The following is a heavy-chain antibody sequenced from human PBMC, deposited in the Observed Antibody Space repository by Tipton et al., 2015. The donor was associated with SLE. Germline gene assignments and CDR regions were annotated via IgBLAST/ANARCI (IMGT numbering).Heavy chain of an antibody. D-gene: IGHD3-10*01. Sequence: TLSLTCTVSGGSISSGGYYWSWIRQHPGKGLEWIGEINHSGSTNYNPSLKSRVTISVDTSKNQFSLKLSSVTAADTAVYYCARGRMVRGVDYWGQGTLVTVSS. CDR1: GGSISSGGYY. V-gene: IGHV4-31*03. CDR3: ARGRMVRGVDY. CDR2: INHSGST. J-gene: IGHJ4*02.